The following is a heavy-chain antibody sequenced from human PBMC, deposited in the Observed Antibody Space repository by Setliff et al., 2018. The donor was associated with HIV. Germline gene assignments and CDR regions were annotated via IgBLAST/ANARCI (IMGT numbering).Heavy chain of an antibody. J-gene: IGHJ3*02. D-gene: IGHD3-22*01. Sequence: PGGSLRLSCAASGFTFSAYSMNWVRQAPGKGLEWISYISSSGVMYYADSVRGRFTISRDNSKNTLYLQMNSLRAEDTAVYYCAKGGLFTMIVVAPDAFDIWGQGTMVTVSS. V-gene: IGHV3-48*01. CDR3: AKGGLFTMIVVAPDAFDI. CDR2: ISSSGVM. CDR1: GFTFSAYS.